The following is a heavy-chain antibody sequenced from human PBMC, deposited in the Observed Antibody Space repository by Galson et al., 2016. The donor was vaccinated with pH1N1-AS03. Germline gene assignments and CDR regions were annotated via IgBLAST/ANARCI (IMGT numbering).Heavy chain of an antibody. Sequence: SVKVSCKASGYTFTSYGITWVRQAPGQGLEWMGWISAHNGYTKYAQKLQGRVTMTTDTSTSKAYMALRSLRSDDTAVCYCARAAGELLSSSDYWGQGTLVTVSS. J-gene: IGHJ4*02. D-gene: IGHD1-26*01. V-gene: IGHV1-18*04. CDR3: ARAAGELLSSSDY. CDR2: ISAHNGYT. CDR1: GYTFTSYG.